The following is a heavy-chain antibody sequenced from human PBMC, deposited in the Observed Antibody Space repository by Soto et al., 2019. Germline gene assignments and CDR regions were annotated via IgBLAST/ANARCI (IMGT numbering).Heavy chain of an antibody. Sequence: GASVKVSCKASGYTFTSYGISWVRQAPGQGLEWMGWISAYNGNTNYAQKLQGRVTMTTDTSTSTAYMELRSLRSDDTAVYYCARDQWLVVNYGMDVWGQGTTVTVSS. J-gene: IGHJ6*02. CDR3: ARDQWLVVNYGMDV. V-gene: IGHV1-18*01. CDR1: GYTFTSYG. CDR2: ISAYNGNT. D-gene: IGHD6-19*01.